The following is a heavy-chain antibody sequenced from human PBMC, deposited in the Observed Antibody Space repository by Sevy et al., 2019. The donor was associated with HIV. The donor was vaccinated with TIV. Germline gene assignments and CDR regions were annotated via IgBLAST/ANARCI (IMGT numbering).Heavy chain of an antibody. J-gene: IGHJ6*02. CDR1: GFTFSSYA. CDR2: ISYDGSNK. V-gene: IGHV3-30*04. CDR3: ASDLPIAVAGNDYYYYYGMDV. Sequence: GGSLSLSCAASGFTFSSYAMHWVRQAPGKGLEWVVVISYDGSNKYYADSVKGRFTISRDNSKNTLYLQMNSLRAEDTAVYYCASDLPIAVAGNDYYYYYGMDVWGQGTTVTVSS. D-gene: IGHD6-19*01.